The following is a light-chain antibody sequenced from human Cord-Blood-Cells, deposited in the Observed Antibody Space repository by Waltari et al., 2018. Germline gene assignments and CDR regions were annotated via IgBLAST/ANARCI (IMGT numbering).Light chain of an antibody. Sequence: DIQMSQYHSTLSDAVGDRVTITCRASQSISSWLAWYQQKPGKAPNLLISDASSLERGVPSRFSGSGSGTEFTLTISSLQPDDFATYYCQQRFTFGPGTKVDIK. V-gene: IGKV1-5*01. J-gene: IGKJ3*01. CDR2: DAS. CDR1: QSISSW. CDR3: QQRFT.